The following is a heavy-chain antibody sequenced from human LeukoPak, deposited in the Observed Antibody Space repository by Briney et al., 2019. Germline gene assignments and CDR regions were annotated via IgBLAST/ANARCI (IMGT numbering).Heavy chain of an antibody. CDR1: GFTFSSYW. CDR3: ARDRKDTAIRGSYFRVYYYMDV. Sequence: PGGSLRLSCVASGFTFSSYWMHWVRQAPGEGLVWVSRINSDGSTTTYADSVKGRFAISRDNAKNSLYLQMNSLRAEDTAVYYCARDRKDTAIRGSYFRVYYYMDVWGKGTTVTISS. CDR2: INSDGSTT. D-gene: IGHD1-26*01. J-gene: IGHJ6*03. V-gene: IGHV3-74*01.